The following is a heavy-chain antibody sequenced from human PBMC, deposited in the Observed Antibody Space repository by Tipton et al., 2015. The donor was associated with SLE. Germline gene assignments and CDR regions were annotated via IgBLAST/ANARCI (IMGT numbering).Heavy chain of an antibody. J-gene: IGHJ6*02. CDR1: GGSFSGYY. CDR2: IYDGRGT. Sequence: TLSLTCAVYGGSFSGYYWSWIRQPPGKGLEWIGSIYDGRGTYYNPSLRSRVAMSLDTSKTQFSLWLSSVTAADSAVYYCARGMVTWRGAIVGVDVWGQGTTVNVSS. V-gene: IGHV4-34*01. CDR3: ARGMVTWRGAIVGVDV. D-gene: IGHD2-21*02.